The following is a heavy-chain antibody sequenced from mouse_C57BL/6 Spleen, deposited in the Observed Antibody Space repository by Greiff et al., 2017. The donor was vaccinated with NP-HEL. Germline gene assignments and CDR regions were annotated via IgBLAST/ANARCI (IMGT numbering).Heavy chain of an antibody. CDR2: IDPEDGET. D-gene: IGHD2-1*01. Sequence: VQLQQSGAELVKPGASVKLSCTASGFNIKDYYMHWVKQRTEQGLEWIGRIDPEDGETKYAPNFQGKATITADTSSNTAYLQLSSLTSEDTAVYYCARDGNYENYAMDYWGQGTSVTVSS. J-gene: IGHJ4*01. CDR3: ARDGNYENYAMDY. CDR1: GFNIKDYY. V-gene: IGHV14-2*01.